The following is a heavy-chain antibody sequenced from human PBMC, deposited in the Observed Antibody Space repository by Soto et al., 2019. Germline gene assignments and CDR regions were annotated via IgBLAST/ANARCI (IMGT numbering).Heavy chain of an antibody. V-gene: IGHV1-69*06. CDR1: GGTFSSYA. Sequence: QVQLVQSGAEVKKPGSSVKVSCTASGGTFSSYAISWVRQAPGQGLEWMGGIIPIFGTANYAQKFQGRVTITADKSTSTAYMELSSLRSEDTAVYYCARGARYSSSPALGYWGQGTLVTVSS. D-gene: IGHD6-6*01. CDR2: IIPIFGTA. J-gene: IGHJ4*02. CDR3: ARGARYSSSPALGY.